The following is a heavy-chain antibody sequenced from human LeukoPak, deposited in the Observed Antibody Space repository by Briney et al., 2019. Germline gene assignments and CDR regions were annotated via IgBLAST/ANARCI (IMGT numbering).Heavy chain of an antibody. CDR2: ISGSGGST. CDR1: GFTFSSYA. Sequence: GGSLRLSCAASGFTFSSYAMSWVRQAPGKGLEWVSAISGSGGSTYYADSVKGRFTISRDNSKNTLYLQMNSLRAEDTAVYYCATLRLERRKSDYWGQGTLVTVSS. D-gene: IGHD1-1*01. V-gene: IGHV3-23*01. CDR3: ATLRLERRKSDY. J-gene: IGHJ4*02.